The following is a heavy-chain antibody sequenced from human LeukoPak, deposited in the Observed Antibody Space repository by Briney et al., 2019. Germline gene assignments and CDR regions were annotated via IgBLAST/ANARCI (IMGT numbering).Heavy chain of an antibody. Sequence: GGSLRLSRAASGFTFSDYYMSWIRQAPGKGLEWVSYISSSGSTIYYADSVKGRFTISRDNAKNSLYLQMNSLRAEDTAVYYCARGHGEYCSGGSCYSAAFDIWGQGTMVTVSS. CDR1: GFTFSDYY. CDR2: ISSSGSTI. V-gene: IGHV3-11*04. D-gene: IGHD2-15*01. CDR3: ARGHGEYCSGGSCYSAAFDI. J-gene: IGHJ3*02.